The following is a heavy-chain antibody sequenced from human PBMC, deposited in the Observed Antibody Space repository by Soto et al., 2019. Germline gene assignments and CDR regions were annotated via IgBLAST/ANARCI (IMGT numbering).Heavy chain of an antibody. CDR3: ARDREAGYNFYYSMDV. J-gene: IGHJ6*02. CDR1: GAHINTYS. CDR2: IYTSASI. V-gene: IGHV4-4*07. Sequence: XATLALTCSVSGAHINTYSWTWIRQPAGKGLEWIGRIYTSASINYNPSLKGRVALSVDTSTNQVSLRLASVTAADTAIYYCARDREAGYNFYYSMDVWGQGTTVTVSS. D-gene: IGHD6-19*01.